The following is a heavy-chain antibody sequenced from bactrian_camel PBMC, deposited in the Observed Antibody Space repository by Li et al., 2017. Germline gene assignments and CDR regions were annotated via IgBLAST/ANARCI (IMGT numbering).Heavy chain of an antibody. V-gene: IGHV3S6*01. CDR3: AARGPYCYTKLSVAGFTY. CDR2: TYTDGRASV. J-gene: IGHJ4*01. D-gene: IGHD6*01. Sequence: HVQLVESGGNSVQAGGSLRLSCVYSGTTYNLACVEWFRQAPGKEREGVAITYTDGRASVYYADSVKGRFTISQDNAKNTVYLQMNSLKPEDTAMYYCAARGPYCYTKLSVAGFTYWGQGTQVTVS. CDR1: GTTYNLAC.